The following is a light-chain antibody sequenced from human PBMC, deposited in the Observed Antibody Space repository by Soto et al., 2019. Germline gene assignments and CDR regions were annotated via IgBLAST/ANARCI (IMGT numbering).Light chain of an antibody. CDR3: SSYTSATTYV. J-gene: IGLJ1*01. Sequence: LTQPASVSGSPGQSITISCTGTSSDVGAYNYDSWYQQYPGEAPKVIIYDVSHRPAGVSNRFSGSKSGNTASLTISGLQTQDEADYYCSSYTSATTYVFGTGTRSPS. CDR2: DVS. V-gene: IGLV2-14*01. CDR1: SSDVGAYNY.